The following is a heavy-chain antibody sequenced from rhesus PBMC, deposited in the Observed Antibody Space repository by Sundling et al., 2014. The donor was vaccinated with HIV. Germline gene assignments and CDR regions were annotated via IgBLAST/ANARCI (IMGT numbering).Heavy chain of an antibody. CDR2: INAYSAT. CDR1: SASISSYW. D-gene: IGHD6-37*01. CDR3: ARVGSSGAWSY. J-gene: IGHJ4*01. Sequence: QVQLQESGPGLVKPSETLSLTCSVSSASISSYWWTWIRQAPGKGLEWIGEINAYSATYYNPSLKSRIIISKDSSKNQFSLKLSSVTAADAAVYYCARVGSSGAWSYWGQGVLVTVSS. V-gene: IGHV4-80*01.